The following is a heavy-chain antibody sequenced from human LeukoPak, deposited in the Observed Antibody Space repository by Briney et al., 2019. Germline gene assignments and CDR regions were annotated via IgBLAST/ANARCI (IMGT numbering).Heavy chain of an antibody. CDR2: INHSGST. J-gene: IGHJ4*02. V-gene: IGHV4-34*01. CDR3: ASMGRVDTAMAPGSVEY. Sequence: PSETPSPPRAVHGGSLRGYSRGWNRQPPGKGPEGDWEINHSGSTNYNPSLKSRVTISVDTSKNQFSLKLSSVTAADTAVYYCASMGRVDTAMAPGSVEYWGQGTLATVSS. D-gene: IGHD5-18*01. CDR1: GGSLRGYS.